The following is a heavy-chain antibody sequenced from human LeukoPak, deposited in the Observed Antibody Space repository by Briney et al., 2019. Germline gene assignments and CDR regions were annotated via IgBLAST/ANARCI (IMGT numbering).Heavy chain of an antibody. CDR2: IYATGGA. Sequence: SETLSLTCAVYGGSFSGYYWTWIRQPAGKGLEWVGRIYATGGANYNPSLTSRVTISLDTSKNQFSLKLGSVTAADTAVYYCARARFGDFIHYYYYMDVWGKGTTVTISS. J-gene: IGHJ6*03. V-gene: IGHV4-59*10. CDR3: ARARFGDFIHYYYYMDV. CDR1: GGSFSGYY. D-gene: IGHD3-10*01.